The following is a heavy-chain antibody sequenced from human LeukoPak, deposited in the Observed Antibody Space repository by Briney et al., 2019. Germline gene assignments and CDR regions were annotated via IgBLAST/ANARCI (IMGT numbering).Heavy chain of an antibody. CDR2: ISLDGRTT. J-gene: IGHJ4*02. CDR1: GFTFSHYS. D-gene: IGHD3-22*01. Sequence: GGSLRLSCAAYGFTFSHYSMHWVRQAPGKGLEWVALISLDGRTTYYADSVKGRFTISRDNSKNTLYLQMNSLRVEDTALYYCAKEKRDSTGWINFDYWGQGTLVAAS. CDR3: AKEKRDSTGWINFDY. V-gene: IGHV3-30*04.